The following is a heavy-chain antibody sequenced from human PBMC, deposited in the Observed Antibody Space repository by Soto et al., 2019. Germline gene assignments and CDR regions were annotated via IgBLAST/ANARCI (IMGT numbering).Heavy chain of an antibody. CDR1: GFTFSSYG. J-gene: IGHJ6*02. D-gene: IGHD2-15*01. V-gene: IGHV3-30*03. CDR2: ISYDGSNK. Sequence: PGGSLRLSCAASGFTFSSYGMHWVRQAPGKGLEWVAVISYDGSNKYYADSVKGRFTISRDNSKNTLYLQMNSLGVEDTAVYYCARDRGYDAHDYYYNAMDVWGQGTTATVSS. CDR3: ARDRGYDAHDYYYNAMDV.